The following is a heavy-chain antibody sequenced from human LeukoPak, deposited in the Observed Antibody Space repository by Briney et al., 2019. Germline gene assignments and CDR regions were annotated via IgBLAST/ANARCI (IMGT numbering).Heavy chain of an antibody. D-gene: IGHD2-2*01. CDR3: ARAPDLYCSSTSCYSISDDY. V-gene: IGHV1-3*01. CDR1: GYTFTSYA. CDR2: INAGNGNT. Sequence: ASVKVSCKASGYTFTSYAMHWVRQAPGQRLEWMGWINAGNGNTKYSQKFQGRVTITRDTSASTAYMELSRLRSDDTAVYYCARAPDLYCSSTSCYSISDDYWGQGTLVTVSS. J-gene: IGHJ4*02.